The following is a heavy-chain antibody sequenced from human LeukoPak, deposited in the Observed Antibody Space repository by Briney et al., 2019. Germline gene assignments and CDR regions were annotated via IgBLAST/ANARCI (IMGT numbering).Heavy chain of an antibody. J-gene: IGHJ5*02. D-gene: IGHD3-10*01. CDR2: IKQDGSEK. V-gene: IGHV3-7*01. CDR3: VRDVLYYYGAERLFWFDP. CDR1: EFSFSSYW. Sequence: GGSLRLSCEGSEFSFSSYWMSWVRQAPGKGLEWVAKIKQDGSEKYYVDSVKGRLTIPRDNAKNSMYLLMNSLRVEDTAVYYCVRDVLYYYGAERLFWFDPWGQGTLVTVSS.